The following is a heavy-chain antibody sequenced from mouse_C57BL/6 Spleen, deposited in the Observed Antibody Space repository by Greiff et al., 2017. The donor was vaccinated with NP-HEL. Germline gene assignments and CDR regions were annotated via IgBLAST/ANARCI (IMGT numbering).Heavy chain of an antibody. D-gene: IGHD2-5*01. V-gene: IGHV1-69*01. CDR2: IDPSDSYT. CDR1: GYTFTSYW. CDR3: ARGDYSNP. J-gene: IGHJ3*01. Sequence: QVQLQQPGAELVMPGASVKLSCKASGYTFTSYWMHWVKQRPGQGLEWIGEIDPSDSYTNYNQKFKGKSTLTVDKSSSTAYMQLSSLTSEDSAVYYCARGDYSNPWGQGTLVTVSA.